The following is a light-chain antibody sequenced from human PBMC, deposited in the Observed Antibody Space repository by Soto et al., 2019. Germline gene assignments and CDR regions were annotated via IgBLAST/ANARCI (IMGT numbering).Light chain of an antibody. Sequence: QSVLTQPPSVSGAPGQRVTISCSGSSSNIGAGYDVHWCQQLPGTAPRLLIYVSRNRPSGVPDRFSGSKSGTSASLAITGLQTDDEADYYCQSYDSSLRLAVFGGGTKLTVL. CDR1: SSNIGAGYD. V-gene: IGLV1-40*01. CDR3: QSYDSSLRLAV. CDR2: VSR. J-gene: IGLJ3*02.